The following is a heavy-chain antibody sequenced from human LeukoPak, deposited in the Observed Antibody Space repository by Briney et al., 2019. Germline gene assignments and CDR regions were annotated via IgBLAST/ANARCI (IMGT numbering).Heavy chain of an antibody. CDR1: GYSFTSYW. J-gene: IGHJ4*02. V-gene: IGHV5-51*01. Sequence: GESLKIPRKGFGYSFTSYWIGWVRQIPGKGLEGMGIIYPGDSNTRYSPSFHGQVTISADKSISTAYLQWSSLKAADTAMYYCARSPPGYSYGPYYFDYWGQGTLVTVSS. CDR3: ARSPPGYSYGPYYFDY. D-gene: IGHD5-18*01. CDR2: IYPGDSNT.